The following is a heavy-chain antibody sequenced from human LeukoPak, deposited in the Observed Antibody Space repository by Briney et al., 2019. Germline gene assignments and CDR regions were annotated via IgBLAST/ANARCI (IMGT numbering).Heavy chain of an antibody. CDR2: IYHSGST. Sequence: SETLSLTCNVSGYSISSGYYWGWIRQPPGKGLEWIGSIYHSGSTYYNPSLKSRVTISVDTSKNQFSLKLSSVTAADTAVYYCARDQSYYDILTGQEPGYFDYWGQGTLVTVSS. CDR1: GYSISSGYY. V-gene: IGHV4-38-2*02. J-gene: IGHJ4*02. D-gene: IGHD3-9*01. CDR3: ARDQSYYDILTGQEPGYFDY.